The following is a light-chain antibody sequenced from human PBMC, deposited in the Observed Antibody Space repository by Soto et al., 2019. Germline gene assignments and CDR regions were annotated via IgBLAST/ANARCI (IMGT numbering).Light chain of an antibody. CDR2: GAS. CDR1: QSVSSY. V-gene: IGKV3-20*01. CDR3: QQYGSSGT. Sequence: ENRLTQSPATLSLSPGERATLSCRASQSVSSYLAWYQQKPGQAPRLLIFGASTRATGIPDRFSGSGSGTDFTLTISRLEPEDFAVYYCQQYGSSGTFGQGTKVAIK. J-gene: IGKJ1*01.